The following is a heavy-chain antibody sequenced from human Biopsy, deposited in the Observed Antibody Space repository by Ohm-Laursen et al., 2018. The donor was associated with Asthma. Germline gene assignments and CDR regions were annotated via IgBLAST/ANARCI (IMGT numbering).Heavy chain of an antibody. CDR2: ISYTGSA. CDR3: ARHWDWGSFFDY. J-gene: IGHJ4*02. CDR1: GGSMSSSSYY. D-gene: IGHD7-27*01. V-gene: IGHV4-39*01. Sequence: ETLSLTCTASGGSMSSSSYYWGWIRQPPGKGLEWMGSISYTGSAYHNPSLKNQLTISVDTSKNHFSLKLSSVTAADTAVYYCARHWDWGSFFDYWGQGTPVTVSS.